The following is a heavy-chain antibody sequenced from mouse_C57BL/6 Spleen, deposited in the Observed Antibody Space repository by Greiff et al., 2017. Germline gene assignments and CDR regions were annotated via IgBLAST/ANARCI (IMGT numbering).Heavy chain of an antibody. CDR2: INPNNGGT. V-gene: IGHV1-18*01. Sequence: EVQLQQSGPELVKPGASVKMSCKASGYTFTDYNMHWVKQSHGKSLEWIGYINPNNGGTIYNQKFKGKATLTVDKSSSTAYMELRSLTSEDTAVYYCARRGITTVIKAMDYWGQGTSVTVSS. D-gene: IGHD1-1*01. J-gene: IGHJ4*01. CDR3: ARRGITTVIKAMDY. CDR1: GYTFTDYN.